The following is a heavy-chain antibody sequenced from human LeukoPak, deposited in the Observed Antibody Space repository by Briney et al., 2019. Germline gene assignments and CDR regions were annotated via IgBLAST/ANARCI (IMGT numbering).Heavy chain of an antibody. CDR2: IIPILGIA. CDR3: ARGIVDTAMVYYFDY. Sequence: SVTVSCTASGGTFTSYAISWVRQAPGQGLEWMGRIIPILGIANYAQKFQGRVTITADKSTSTAYMELSSLRSEDTAVYYCARGIVDTAMVYYFDYWGQGTLVTVSS. J-gene: IGHJ4*02. D-gene: IGHD5-18*01. V-gene: IGHV1-69*04. CDR1: GGTFTSYA.